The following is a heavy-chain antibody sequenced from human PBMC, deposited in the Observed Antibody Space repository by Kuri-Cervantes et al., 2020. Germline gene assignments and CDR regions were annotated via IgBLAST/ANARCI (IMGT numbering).Heavy chain of an antibody. CDR1: GGTFSSYA. D-gene: IGHD3-22*01. Sequence: SVKVSCKASGGTFSSYAISWVRQAPGQGLEWMGGIIPIFGTANYAQKFQGRVTITADESTSTAYMDLSSLRSEDTAVYYCASRYYDSSPLAPFDYWGQGTLVTVSS. V-gene: IGHV1-69*13. J-gene: IGHJ4*02. CDR2: IIPIFGTA. CDR3: ASRYYDSSPLAPFDY.